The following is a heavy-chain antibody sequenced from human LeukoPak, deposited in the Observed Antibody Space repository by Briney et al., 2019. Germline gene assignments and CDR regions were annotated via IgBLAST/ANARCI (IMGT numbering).Heavy chain of an antibody. Sequence: GASVKVSCKASGGTFSSYAISWVRQAPGQGLVWMGRIIPILGIANYAQKFQGRVTITADKSTSTAYVELSSLRSEDTAVYYCARAAAGYCSSTSCSYGMDVWGQGTTVTVSS. CDR2: IIPILGIA. CDR1: GGTFSSYA. CDR3: ARAAAGYCSSTSCSYGMDV. V-gene: IGHV1-69*04. D-gene: IGHD2-2*01. J-gene: IGHJ6*02.